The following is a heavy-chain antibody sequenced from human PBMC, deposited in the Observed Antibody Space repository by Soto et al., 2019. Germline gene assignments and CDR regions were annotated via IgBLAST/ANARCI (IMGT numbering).Heavy chain of an antibody. CDR1: GFTFSSYG. V-gene: IGHV3-33*01. CDR2: IWYDGSNK. D-gene: IGHD3-9*01. Sequence: GGSLRLSCAASGFTFSSYGMHWVRQAPGKGLEWVAVIWYDGSNKYYADSVKGRFTISRDNSKNTLYLQMNSLRAEDTAVYYCARGETYYDILTGYYRGEYYYGMDVWGQGTTVTVSS. J-gene: IGHJ6*02. CDR3: ARGETYYDILTGYYRGEYYYGMDV.